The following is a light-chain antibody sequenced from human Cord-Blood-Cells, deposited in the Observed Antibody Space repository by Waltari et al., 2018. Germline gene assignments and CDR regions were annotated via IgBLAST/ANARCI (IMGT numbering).Light chain of an antibody. CDR2: EGS. V-gene: IGLV2-23*01. J-gene: IGLJ2*01. CDR1: SSDVGSYNL. Sequence: QSALTQPASVSGSPGQSITISCTGTSSDVGSYNLVSWYQQHPGNAPKPMIYEGSKRPSAVSTRFSGSKSGNTASLTTSGLQAEDEADYYCCSYEGSSTSVVFGGGTKLTVL. CDR3: CSYEGSSTSVV.